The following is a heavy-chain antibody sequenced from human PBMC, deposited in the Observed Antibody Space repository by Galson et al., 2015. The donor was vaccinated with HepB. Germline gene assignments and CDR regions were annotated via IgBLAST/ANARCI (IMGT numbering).Heavy chain of an antibody. Sequence: ETLSLTCAVYGGSFSAYYWSWIRQPPGKGLEWIGEINHSGTTNYNPSLKSRVTISVDTSKNQFSLRLSSVTAADTAVYYCARDCSSSSCYTTDGYYYGMDVWGQGTTVTISS. CDR1: GGSFSAYY. CDR2: INHSGTT. CDR3: ARDCSSSSCYTTDGYYYGMDV. D-gene: IGHD2-2*02. J-gene: IGHJ6*02. V-gene: IGHV4-34*01.